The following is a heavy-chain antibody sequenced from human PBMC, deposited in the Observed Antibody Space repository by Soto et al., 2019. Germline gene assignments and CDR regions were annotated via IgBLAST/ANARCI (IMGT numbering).Heavy chain of an antibody. D-gene: IGHD1-1*01. CDR1: GFTFSSYK. Sequence: PGGSLRLSCAASGFTFSSYKLNWVRQVPGQELEWVSTITRSGVSTYYADSMKGRFTNSRDNAKNSLYLQMNSLRAEDTAVYYCARVPVKSNDRVGVPKQDRRRYYYYGMDVWGQGTTVTVSS. V-gene: IGHV3-21*01. J-gene: IGHJ6*02. CDR2: ITRSGVST. CDR3: ARVPVKSNDRVGVPKQDRRRYYYYGMDV.